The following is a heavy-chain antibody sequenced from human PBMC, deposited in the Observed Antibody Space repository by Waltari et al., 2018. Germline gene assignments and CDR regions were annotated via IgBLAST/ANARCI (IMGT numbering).Heavy chain of an antibody. V-gene: IGHV1-8*03. CDR3: ARGNSYDFWSGYYTGGWFDP. D-gene: IGHD3-3*01. Sequence: QVQLVQSGAEVKKPGASVKVSCKASGYTFTRYDINWVRQATGPGLEWMGWMNPNSGNTGYAQKFQGRVTITRNTSISTAYMELSSLRSEDTAWYYCARGNSYDFWSGYYTGGWFDPWGQGTLVTVSS. CDR2: MNPNSGNT. J-gene: IGHJ5*02. CDR1: GYTFTRYD.